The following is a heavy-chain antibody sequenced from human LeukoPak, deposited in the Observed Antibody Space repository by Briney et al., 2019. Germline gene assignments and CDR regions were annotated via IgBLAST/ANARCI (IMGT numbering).Heavy chain of an antibody. CDR2: IYSGGST. CDR1: GFTVSSNY. Sequence: GGSLRLSCAASGFTVSSNYMSWVRQAPGKGLEWVSVIYSGGSTNYADSVKGRFTISGDNSKNTLYLQMNSLRAEDTAVYYCARDSTGTYYFDYWGQGTLVTVSS. J-gene: IGHJ4*02. V-gene: IGHV3-66*02. CDR3: ARDSTGTYYFDY. D-gene: IGHD1-1*01.